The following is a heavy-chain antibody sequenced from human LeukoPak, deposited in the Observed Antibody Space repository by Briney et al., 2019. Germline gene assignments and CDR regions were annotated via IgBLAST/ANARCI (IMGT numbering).Heavy chain of an antibody. Sequence: ASVKVSCKASGYTFTDYYLHWVRQAPGQGLEWMGWINSNRGATTYAQNFQDRVTMTRNTSISTAYMELSRLRSEDTAVYYCARVRSALRYFDWTPTPGDAFDIWGQGTMVTVSS. CDR2: INSNRGAT. J-gene: IGHJ3*02. CDR1: GYTFTDYY. V-gene: IGHV1-2*02. D-gene: IGHD3-9*01. CDR3: ARVRSALRYFDWTPTPGDAFDI.